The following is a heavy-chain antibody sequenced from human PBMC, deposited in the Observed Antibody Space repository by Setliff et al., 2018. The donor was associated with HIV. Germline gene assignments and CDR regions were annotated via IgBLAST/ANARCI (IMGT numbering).Heavy chain of an antibody. D-gene: IGHD2-15*01. J-gene: IGHJ4*02. CDR1: GFTFSSYA. CDR3: ARGGSGKYDY. Sequence: SLRLSCAASGFTFSSYAMHWVRQAPGKGLEYVSAIGSNGRSTNYADSVKGRFTISRDNSKNTLYLQMGSLRAEDMAVYYCARGGSGKYDYWGQGTLVTVSS. CDR2: IGSNGRST. V-gene: IGHV3-64*02.